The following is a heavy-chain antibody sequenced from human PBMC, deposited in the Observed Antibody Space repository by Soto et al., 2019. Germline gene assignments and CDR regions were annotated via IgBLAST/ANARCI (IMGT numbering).Heavy chain of an antibody. V-gene: IGHV5-51*01. D-gene: IGHD5-18*01. CDR1: GYSFSSSW. CDR3: SRHACYSLKGDYFDY. Sequence: GESLKISCQASGYSFSSSWIGWVRQMPGKGLEWMGIIDPNDSQTIYSPSFQGQVTISADKSIETAYLQWSSLKTSDTAMYYCSRHACYSLKGDYFDYWGQGALVTVSS. CDR2: IDPNDSQT. J-gene: IGHJ4*02.